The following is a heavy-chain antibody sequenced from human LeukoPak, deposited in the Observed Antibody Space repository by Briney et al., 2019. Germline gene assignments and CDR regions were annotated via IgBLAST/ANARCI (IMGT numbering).Heavy chain of an antibody. CDR2: VYYSGNT. D-gene: IGHD6-6*01. CDR1: GGSISGYY. CDR3: ARHGDSSSYYFDY. V-gene: IGHV4-59*08. Sequence: SETLSLTCAVSGGSISGYYWSWIRQPPGKGLEWIGYVYYSGNTKYNPSLKSRVTMSVDTSKNHFPLRLSSVTARDTAVYYCARHGDSSSYYFDYWGQGTLVTVSS. J-gene: IGHJ4*02.